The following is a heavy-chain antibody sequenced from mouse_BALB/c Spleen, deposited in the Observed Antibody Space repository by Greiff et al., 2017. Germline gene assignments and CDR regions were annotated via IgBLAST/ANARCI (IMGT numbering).Heavy chain of an antibody. J-gene: IGHJ2*01. V-gene: IGHV5-6*01. CDR1: GFTFSSYG. CDR3: ARRSTGTDY. CDR2: ISSGGSYT. D-gene: IGHD4-1*01. Sequence: EVHLVESGGDLVKPGGSLKLSCAASGFTFSSYGMSWVRQTPDKRLEWVATISSGGSYTYYPDSVKGRFTISRDNAKNTLYLQMSSLKSEDTAMYYCARRSTGTDYWGQGTTLTVSS.